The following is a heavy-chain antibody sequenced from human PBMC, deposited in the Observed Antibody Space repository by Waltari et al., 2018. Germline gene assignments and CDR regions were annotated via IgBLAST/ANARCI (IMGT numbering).Heavy chain of an antibody. CDR1: GFTFNKHW. D-gene: IGHD2-21*01. CDR3: SDPPSDF. Sequence: EVQLVESGGALVQPGGSLRLACAASGFTFNKHWMSWVRQAPGKGLEWVASIKEGGSEANYLEAVKGRFTISRDNAKNSLFLQMNSLRAEDTAVYYCSDPPSDFWGQGTQVIVSS. CDR2: IKEGGSEA. V-gene: IGHV3-7*03. J-gene: IGHJ4*02.